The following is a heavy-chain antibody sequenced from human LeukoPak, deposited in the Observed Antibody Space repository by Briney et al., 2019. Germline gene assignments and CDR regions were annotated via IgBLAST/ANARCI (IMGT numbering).Heavy chain of an antibody. D-gene: IGHD3-10*01. CDR1: GFIFNNYA. Sequence: PGGSLRLSCAASGFIFNNYAMSGVRQAPGKGREGVSSISGTGVTTYYADSVKGRFAISRDNSKNTLYLQMTSLRAEDTAVYYCAKDQRFGDLDDYRGQGTLVTVSS. V-gene: IGHV3-23*01. CDR2: ISGTGVTT. CDR3: AKDQRFGDLDDY. J-gene: IGHJ4*02.